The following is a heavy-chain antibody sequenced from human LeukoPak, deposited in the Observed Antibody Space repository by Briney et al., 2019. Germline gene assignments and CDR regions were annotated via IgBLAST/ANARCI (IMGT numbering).Heavy chain of an antibody. Sequence: LEASVKVASKTSGYAFTGYYMHWVRQAPGQGLEWMGWINPSSGGAKYAQKLQGRVTMPWDTSISTAYMELSRLASDATAVYYRARDGHNRYCFDSWGQGTLVTVSS. CDR2: INPSSGGA. CDR1: GYAFTGYY. V-gene: IGHV1-2*02. CDR3: ARDGHNRYCFDS. J-gene: IGHJ5*01.